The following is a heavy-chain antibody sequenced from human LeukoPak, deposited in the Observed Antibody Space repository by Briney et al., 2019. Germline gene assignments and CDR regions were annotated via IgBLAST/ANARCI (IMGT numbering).Heavy chain of an antibody. CDR3: ARGPEWELLDDAFDI. V-gene: IGHV4-59*01. CDR2: IYYSGST. J-gene: IGHJ3*02. D-gene: IGHD1-26*01. Sequence: TSETLSLICTVSCGSISSYYWSWIRQPPGKGLEWNGYIYYSGSTNYTHSVKSRVTISVDTSKNQLSLKLSSVTAEDTAVYYCARGPEWELLDDAFDIWGQGTMVTVSS. CDR1: CGSISSYY.